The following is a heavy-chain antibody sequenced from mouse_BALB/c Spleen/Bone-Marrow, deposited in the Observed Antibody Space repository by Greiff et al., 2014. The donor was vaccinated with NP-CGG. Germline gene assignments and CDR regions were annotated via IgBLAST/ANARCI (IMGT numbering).Heavy chain of an antibody. J-gene: IGHJ4*01. CDR2: INPGSSTI. V-gene: IGHV4-2*02. CDR1: GFDFSRYW. D-gene: IGHD2-14*01. Sequence: EVKLVESGGGLVQPGGSLNLSCAASGFDFSRYWLSWARQAPGKGQEWIGEINPGSSTINYTPSLKDKFIISRDNAKNTQYLQMSKVRSEDTALYYCARLRRYGAMDYWGQGTSVIVSS. CDR3: ARLRRYGAMDY.